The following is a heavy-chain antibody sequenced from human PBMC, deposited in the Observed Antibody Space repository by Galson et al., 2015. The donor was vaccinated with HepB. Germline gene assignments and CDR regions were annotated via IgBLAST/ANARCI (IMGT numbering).Heavy chain of an antibody. D-gene: IGHD2-15*01. CDR1: GFTFSSYW. CDR2: IKQDGSEK. CDR3: ARQGYGSGHNSPYYYGMDV. Sequence: SLRLSCAASGFTFSSYWMSWVRQAPGKGLEWVANIKQDGSEKYYVDSVKGRFTISRDNAKNSLYLQMNSLRAEDTAVYYCARQGYGSGHNSPYYYGMDVWGQGTTVTVSS. J-gene: IGHJ6*02. V-gene: IGHV3-7*03.